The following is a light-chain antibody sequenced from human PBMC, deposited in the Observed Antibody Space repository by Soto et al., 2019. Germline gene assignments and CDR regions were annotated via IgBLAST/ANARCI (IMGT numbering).Light chain of an antibody. CDR1: SSDVGGYNY. CDR2: EVS. CDR3: ATWNDGVFV. J-gene: IGLJ1*01. V-gene: IGLV2-14*01. Sequence: QSALTQPASVSGSPGQSITISCTGTSSDVGGYNYVSWYQQHPGKAPKLMIYEVSNRPSGVSNRFSGSKSGNTASLTISGLQAEDEADYYCATWNDGVFVFGIGTKLTVL.